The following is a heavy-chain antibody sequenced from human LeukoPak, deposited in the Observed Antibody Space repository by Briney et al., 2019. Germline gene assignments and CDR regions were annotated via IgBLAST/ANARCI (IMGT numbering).Heavy chain of an antibody. CDR1: GFTFSDYY. D-gene: IGHD2-2*02. CDR3: ARFENGGSTSCYSCYYFDY. Sequence: GGSLRLSCAASGFTFSDYYMSWIRQAPGKGLEWVSYISSSGSTIYHADSVKGRFTISRDNAKNSLYLQMNSLRAEDTAAYYCARFENGGSTSCYSCYYFDYWGQGTLVTVSS. V-gene: IGHV3-11*01. CDR2: ISSSGSTI. J-gene: IGHJ4*02.